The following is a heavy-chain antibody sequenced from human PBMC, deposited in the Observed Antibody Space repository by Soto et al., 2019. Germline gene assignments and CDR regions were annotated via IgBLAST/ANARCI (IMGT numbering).Heavy chain of an antibody. CDR2: IWYDGSNK. D-gene: IGHD1-7*01. J-gene: IGHJ4*02. Sequence: QAQLVESGGGVVQPGTSLRLSCAASGLTSSTHGMHWVRQAPGKGLEWLANIWYDGSNKFYAESVKGRFSISKDNSKDTLYRQMSSLRAEATAVYYCAAATTWNFHFPYWGQGTQVTVSS. CDR3: AAATTWNFHFPY. V-gene: IGHV3-33*03. CDR1: GLTSSTHG.